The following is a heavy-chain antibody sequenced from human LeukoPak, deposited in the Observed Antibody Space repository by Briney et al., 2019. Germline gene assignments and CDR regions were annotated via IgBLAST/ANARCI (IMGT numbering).Heavy chain of an antibody. CDR3: ARSSYISAFVHI. Sequence: PSETLSLTCAVYGGSFSGYYWSWIRQPPGKGLEWIGEINHSGSTNYNPSLKSRVTISVDTSKNQFSLQLNSVTPEDTAVYYCARSSYISAFVHIWGQGTMVTVSS. J-gene: IGHJ3*02. CDR1: GGSFSGYY. CDR2: INHSGST. D-gene: IGHD6-6*01. V-gene: IGHV4-34*01.